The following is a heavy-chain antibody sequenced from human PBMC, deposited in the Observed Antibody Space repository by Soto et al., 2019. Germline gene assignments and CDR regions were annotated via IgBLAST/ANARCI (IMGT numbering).Heavy chain of an antibody. CDR3: AKQSVIASSYYYYGMDV. J-gene: IGHJ6*02. CDR1: GFTFSSYA. Sequence: GGSLRLSCAASGFTFSSYAMSWVRQAPGKGLEWVSAISGSGGSTYYADSVKGRFTISRDNSKNTLYLQMNSLRAEDTAVYYCAKQSVIASSYYYYGMDVWGQGTTVTVSS. V-gene: IGHV3-23*01. D-gene: IGHD2-2*01. CDR2: ISGSGGST.